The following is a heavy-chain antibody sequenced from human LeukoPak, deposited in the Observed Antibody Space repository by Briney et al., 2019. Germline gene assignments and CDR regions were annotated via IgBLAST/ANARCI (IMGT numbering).Heavy chain of an antibody. Sequence: PGGSLRLSCAASGFTFSSYGMHWVRQAPGKGLEWVAVISYDGSNKYYADSVKGRFTISRDNSKNTLYLQMNSLRAEDTAVYYCAKDPYYYDSSGYWLRPGAFDIWGQGIMVTVSS. CDR1: GFTFSSYG. J-gene: IGHJ3*02. V-gene: IGHV3-30*18. CDR2: ISYDGSNK. D-gene: IGHD3-22*01. CDR3: AKDPYYYDSSGYWLRPGAFDI.